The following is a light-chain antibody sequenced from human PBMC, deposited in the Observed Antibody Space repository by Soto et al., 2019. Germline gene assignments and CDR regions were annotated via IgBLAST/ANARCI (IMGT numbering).Light chain of an antibody. V-gene: IGKV3-11*01. J-gene: IGKJ1*01. CDR3: HQRQSWPRT. CDR1: QYVGTR. Sequence: EIMVTQSPSTLSSSPGETATLSCRASQYVGTRLAWYQHKPGQAPRLLIYYTSNRATGIPARFSGSGSGTDFTLTISSLAPEDFAIYYCHQRQSWPRTFAQGTKVDI. CDR2: YTS.